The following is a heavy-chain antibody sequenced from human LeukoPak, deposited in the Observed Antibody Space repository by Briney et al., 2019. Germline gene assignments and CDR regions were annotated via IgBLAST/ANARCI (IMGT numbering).Heavy chain of an antibody. CDR3: ARDLRGGDNDSSCFFGGLDY. CDR2: IWYDGSNK. CDR1: GFTFSGYG. J-gene: IGHJ4*02. D-gene: IGHD3-22*01. Sequence: GKSLRLSCAASGFTFSGYGMYWVRQAPGKGLEWVSNIWYDGSNKYYLDSLMGRFTISRDNSKNTMYLQMNHLRAKDTAVYDCARDLRGGDNDSSCFFGGLDYWGQGTLVTVSS. V-gene: IGHV3-33*01.